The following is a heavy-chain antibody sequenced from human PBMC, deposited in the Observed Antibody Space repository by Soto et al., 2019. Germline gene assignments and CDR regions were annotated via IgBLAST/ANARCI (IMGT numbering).Heavy chain of an antibody. V-gene: IGHV1-2*04. CDR3: ARGGILREYYYYYGMDV. J-gene: IGHJ6*02. Sequence: ASVKVSCKASGYTFTGYYMHWVRQAHGQGLEWMGWINPNSGGTNYAQKFQGWVTMTRDTSISTAYMELGRLRSDDTAVYYWARGGILREYYYYYGMDVWGQGTTVTVSS. CDR1: GYTFTGYY. CDR2: INPNSGGT.